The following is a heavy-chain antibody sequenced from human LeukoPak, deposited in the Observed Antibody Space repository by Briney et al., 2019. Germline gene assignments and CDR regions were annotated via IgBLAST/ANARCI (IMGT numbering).Heavy chain of an antibody. J-gene: IGHJ4*02. Sequence: GASVKISCKASGYTFTSHDINWVRQATGQGLEWMGWMNPNSGNTGYAQKFQGRVTMTRNTSISTAYMELSSLRSEDTAVYYCARGIRRDGYKSSLHYWGQGTLVTVSS. CDR1: GYTFTSHD. CDR3: ARGIRRDGYKSSLHY. CDR2: MNPNSGNT. D-gene: IGHD5-24*01. V-gene: IGHV1-8*01.